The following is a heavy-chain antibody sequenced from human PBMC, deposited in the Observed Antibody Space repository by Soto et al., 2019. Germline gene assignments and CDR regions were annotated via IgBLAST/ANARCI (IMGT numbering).Heavy chain of an antibody. CDR1: GGSISSYS. D-gene: IGHD2-8*02. V-gene: IGHV4-59*12. J-gene: IGHJ4*02. Sequence: SETLSLTCTVSGGSISSYSWSWIRQPPGKGLEWIGYIYHSGSTYYNPSLESRDTISVDRSKNQFSLKLTSVTAADTAVYYCARDKITGLFDYWGQGTLVTVSS. CDR3: ARDKITGLFDY. CDR2: IYHSGST.